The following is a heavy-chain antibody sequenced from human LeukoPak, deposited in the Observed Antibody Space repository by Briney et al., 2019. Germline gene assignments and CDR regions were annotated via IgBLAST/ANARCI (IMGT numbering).Heavy chain of an antibody. D-gene: IGHD2-15*01. Sequence: ASVKVSCKTSGYSFTDYYMHWVRQAPGQGLEWMGWINPNSGGTNYAQKFQGRVTMTRDTSISTAYMELSRLRSDDTAVYYCARAPGPWWGDYWGQGTLVTVSS. J-gene: IGHJ4*02. V-gene: IGHV1-2*02. CDR3: ARAPGPWWGDY. CDR2: INPNSGGT. CDR1: GYSFTDYY.